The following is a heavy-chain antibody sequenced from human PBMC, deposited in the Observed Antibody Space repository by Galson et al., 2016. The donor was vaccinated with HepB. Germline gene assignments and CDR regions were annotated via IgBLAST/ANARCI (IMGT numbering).Heavy chain of an antibody. V-gene: IGHV3-23*01. D-gene: IGHD7-27*01. CDR2: ISGSGGTT. CDR1: GFTFRNYA. Sequence: SLRLSCAASGFTFRNYAMSWVRQAPGKGLEWVSVISGSGGTTYHADPVKGRFTISRDNPRKMLYLQMNNVGAEDTAVYYCAKGTNWGYVSEVDYWGQGTLVTVSS. J-gene: IGHJ4*02. CDR3: AKGTNWGYVSEVDY.